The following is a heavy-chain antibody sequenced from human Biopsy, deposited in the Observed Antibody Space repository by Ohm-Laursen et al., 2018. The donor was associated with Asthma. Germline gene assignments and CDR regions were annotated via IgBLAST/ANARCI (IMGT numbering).Heavy chain of an antibody. V-gene: IGHV4-34*01. CDR1: GGSFSSNY. Sequence: GTLSLTCAVYGGSFSSNYWSWIRQTPGKGLEWLGDTHHSGNTNYNPSLSSRLTLSVDTSTDQFSLRLPSVTAADTAVYYCARGSSSRLSRWELLVSGGKRAHSYYGMDVWGQGTTVTVSS. CDR3: ARGSSSRLSRWELLVSGGKRAHSYYGMDV. J-gene: IGHJ6*02. D-gene: IGHD1-26*01. CDR2: THHSGNT.